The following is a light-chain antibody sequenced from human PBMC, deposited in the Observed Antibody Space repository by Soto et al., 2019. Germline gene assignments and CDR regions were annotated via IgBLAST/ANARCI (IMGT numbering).Light chain of an antibody. J-gene: IGKJ3*01. V-gene: IGKV3-15*01. CDR2: GAS. Sequence: EIVMTQSPATLSVSPGERATLSCRASQSVGSNLAWYQQKPGQAPRLLIYGASTRATGIPARFSGSGSGTEFTLTISSLQSEDFAVYFCQQYKNWPLYVTFGPGTNVDIK. CDR3: QQYKNWPLYVT. CDR1: QSVGSN.